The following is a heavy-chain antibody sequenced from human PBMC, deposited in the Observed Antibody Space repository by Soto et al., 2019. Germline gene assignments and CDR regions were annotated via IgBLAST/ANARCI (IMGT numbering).Heavy chain of an antibody. Sequence: GGSLRLSCAASGFTFSSYCMHWVRQAPGKGLVWVSRINSDGSSTSYADSVKGRFTISRDNAKNTLYLQMNSLRAEDTAVYYCAREPEYSSSSPVWWYYYYGMDVWGQGTTVTVSS. CDR1: GFTFSSYC. CDR3: AREPEYSSSSPVWWYYYYGMDV. J-gene: IGHJ6*02. D-gene: IGHD6-6*01. CDR2: INSDGSST. V-gene: IGHV3-74*01.